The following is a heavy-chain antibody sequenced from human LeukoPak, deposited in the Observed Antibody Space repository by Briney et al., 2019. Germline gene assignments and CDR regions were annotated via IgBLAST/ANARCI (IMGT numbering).Heavy chain of an antibody. Sequence: AAVKVSSKASGYTFTIYAMNRVRQAPGQGREWMGWISVYKGNTNYAQKLQGSVTMTTDTSTRTAYMELRSLRSDDASLYYCARESYNSGSYYNDYWGQGTLVTVSS. D-gene: IGHD3-10*01. J-gene: IGHJ4*02. CDR1: GYTFTIYA. V-gene: IGHV1-18*01. CDR2: ISVYKGNT. CDR3: ARESYNSGSYYNDY.